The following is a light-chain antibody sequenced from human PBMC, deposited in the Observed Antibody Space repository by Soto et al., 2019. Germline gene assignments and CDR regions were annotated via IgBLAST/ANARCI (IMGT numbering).Light chain of an antibody. CDR3: SSYSSTSPLL. V-gene: IGLV2-14*01. J-gene: IGLJ1*01. CDR2: DVS. Sequence: LTQPASVSGSPGQSITIPCSGTSSDVGGHKYVSWYQQHPGKAPKLIIYDVSYRFSGVSNRFSGSKSGNTASLTISGLQAEDEADYHCSSYSSTSPLLFGPGPKATVL. CDR1: SSDVGGHKY.